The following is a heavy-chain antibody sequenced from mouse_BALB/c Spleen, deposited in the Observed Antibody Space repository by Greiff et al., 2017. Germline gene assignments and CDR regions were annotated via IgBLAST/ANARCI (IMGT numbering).Heavy chain of an antibody. CDR1: GFTFSSFG. D-gene: IGHD2-4*01. Sequence: EVMLVESGGGLVQPGGSRKLSCAASGFTFSSFGMHWVRQAPEKGLEWVAYISSGSSTIYYADTVKGRFTISRDNPKNTLFLQMTSLRSEDTAMYYCARSEDYDWFAYWGQGTLVTVSA. CDR2: ISSGSSTI. V-gene: IGHV5-17*02. CDR3: ARSEDYDWFAY. J-gene: IGHJ3*01.